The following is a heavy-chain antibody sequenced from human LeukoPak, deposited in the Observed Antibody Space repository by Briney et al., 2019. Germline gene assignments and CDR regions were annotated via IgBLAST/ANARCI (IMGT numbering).Heavy chain of an antibody. Sequence: SETLSLTCTVFGGSISSYYWSWIRQPAGKGLEWIGRIYTSGSTNYNPSLKSRVTMSVDTSKNQFSLKLSSVTAADTAVYYCARDGGGYDRGYYFDYWGQGTLVTVSS. J-gene: IGHJ4*02. CDR3: ARDGGGYDRGYYFDY. D-gene: IGHD5-12*01. CDR2: IYTSGST. CDR1: GGSISSYY. V-gene: IGHV4-4*07.